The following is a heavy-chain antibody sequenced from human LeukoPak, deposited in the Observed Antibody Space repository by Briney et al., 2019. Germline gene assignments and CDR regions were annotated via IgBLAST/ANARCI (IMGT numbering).Heavy chain of an antibody. V-gene: IGHV3-48*02. J-gene: IGHJ4*02. CDR2: ISCTSSTI. CDR3: ARGAISGPTWDY. D-gene: IGHD1-20*01. Sequence: GGSLRLSCTGSAFTFRSYSMNWVRQAPGKGLEWVSHISCTSSTIYYADSVKGRFTISRDNAKNSLYLQMDSLRDEGTAVYYCARGAISGPTWDYWGQGTLVTVSS. CDR1: AFTFRSYS.